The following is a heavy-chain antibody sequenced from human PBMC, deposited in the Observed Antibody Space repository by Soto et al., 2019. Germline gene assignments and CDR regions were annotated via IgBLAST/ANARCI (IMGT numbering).Heavy chain of an antibody. J-gene: IGHJ4*02. CDR1: VDSVSSNSAA. CDR3: ARQGVNIVATMAFEY. CDR2: TSYRSKWYN. Sequence: QTRSLTCAISVDSVSSNSAAWNWIRQSPSRGREWLGRTSYRSKWYNDYAVSVKSRITINPDTSKNQFSLQLNSVTPEDTAVYYCARQGVNIVATMAFEYWGQGTLVPVSS. V-gene: IGHV6-1*01. D-gene: IGHD5-12*01.